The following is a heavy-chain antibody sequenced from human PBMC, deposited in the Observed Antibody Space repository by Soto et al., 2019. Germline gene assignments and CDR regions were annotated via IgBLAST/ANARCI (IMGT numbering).Heavy chain of an antibody. D-gene: IGHD7-27*01. V-gene: IGHV1-18*01. J-gene: IGHJ4*02. CDR3: ARCSLNWGMGCYFDY. CDR1: GYTFTSYG. Sequence: QVQLVQSGAEVKKPGASVKVSCKASGYTFTSYGISWVRQAPGQGLEWMGWISAYNGNTNYAQKLQGRVTMTTDTSTSTADMELRSLRSDDTAVYYCARCSLNWGMGCYFDYWGQGTLVTVSS. CDR2: ISAYNGNT.